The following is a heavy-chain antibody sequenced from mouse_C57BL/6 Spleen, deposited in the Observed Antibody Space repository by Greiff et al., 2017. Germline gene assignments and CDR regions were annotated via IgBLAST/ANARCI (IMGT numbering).Heavy chain of an antibody. V-gene: IGHV14-1*01. J-gene: IGHJ4*01. CDR3: TTEDLVTVYSAMDY. D-gene: IGHD1-1*01. CDR2: IAPEAGDT. CDR1: GFKIKDYY. Sequence: DVHLVESGAELVRPGASVKLSCTASGFKIKDYYMDWVKQRPEQGLEWIGRIAPEAGDTEYAPKFQGKATITADTSSNTAYLQLSSLTSEDTAVYYCTTEDLVTVYSAMDYWGPGTSVTVSS.